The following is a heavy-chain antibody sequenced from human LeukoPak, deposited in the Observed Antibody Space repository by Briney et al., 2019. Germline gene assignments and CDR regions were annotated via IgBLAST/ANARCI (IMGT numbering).Heavy chain of an antibody. CDR3: ARQTRDGSGSRGYSFDF. CDR2: IYPGDSDT. Sequence: GASLQISCQGSGSIFTNNWIGWLRQLPGKGLEWMGIIYPGDSDTRYSPSFEGQVTISVDKSISTAYLQGSSLKASDTAMYYCARQTRDGSGSRGYSFDFWGQGTLVTVSS. CDR1: GSIFTNNW. V-gene: IGHV5-51*01. J-gene: IGHJ4*02. D-gene: IGHD3-10*01.